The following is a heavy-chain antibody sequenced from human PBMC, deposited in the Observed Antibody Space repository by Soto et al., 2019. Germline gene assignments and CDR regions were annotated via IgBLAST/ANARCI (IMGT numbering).Heavy chain of an antibody. CDR2: IKQDGSEK. D-gene: IGHD5-12*01. V-gene: IGHV3-7*01. CDR1: GFTFSSYW. Sequence: GGSLRLSCAASGFTFSSYWMSWVRQAPGKGLEWVANIKQDGSEKYYVDSVKGRFTISRDNAKNSLYLQMNSLRAEDTAVYYCARAEPLFQWLRLMGYYFDYWGQGTLVTVSS. CDR3: ARAEPLFQWLRLMGYYFDY. J-gene: IGHJ4*02.